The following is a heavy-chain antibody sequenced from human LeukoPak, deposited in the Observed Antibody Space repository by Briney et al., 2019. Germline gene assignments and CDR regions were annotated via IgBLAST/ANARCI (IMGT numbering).Heavy chain of an antibody. CDR3: ARASKVEGGFDY. D-gene: IGHD3-16*01. J-gene: IGHJ4*01. V-gene: IGHV1-46*01. Sequence: GASVKVSCKASGHTFTSYYMHWVRQAPGQGLEWMGIINPSSGSTGYAQKFQGRVTMTRDTSTNTVYMELSSLRSEDTAVYYCARASKVEGGFDYWGQGTLVTVSS. CDR2: INPSSGST. CDR1: GHTFTSYY.